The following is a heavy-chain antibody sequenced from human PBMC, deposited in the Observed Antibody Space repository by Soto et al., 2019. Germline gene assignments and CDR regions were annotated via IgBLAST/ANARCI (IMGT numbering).Heavy chain of an antibody. CDR2: ISYDGSNK. V-gene: IGHV3-30*18. J-gene: IGHJ4*02. D-gene: IGHD2-21*02. CDR1: GFTFSSYG. CDR3: AKDKVPVVVTAPFDY. Sequence: QVQLVESGGGVVQPGRSLRLSCAASGFTFSSYGMHWVRQAPGKGLEWVAVISYDGSNKYYADSVKGRFTISRDNSKNTLYLQMNSLRAEDTAAYYCAKDKVPVVVTAPFDYWGQGTLVTVSS.